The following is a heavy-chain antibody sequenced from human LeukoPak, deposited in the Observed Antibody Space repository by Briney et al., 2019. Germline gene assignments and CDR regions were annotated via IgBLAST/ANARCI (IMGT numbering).Heavy chain of an antibody. V-gene: IGHV3-13*04. D-gene: IGHD1-26*01. CDR3: ARAGILGGTTGAFDI. Sequence: GGSLRLSCAASGFTFSRYDMHWVRQATGKGLEWVSSIGTAADAYYPGSVKGRFTISRENAKNSLYLQINSLRAEDTAVYYCARAGILGGTTGAFDIWGQGTMVTVSS. CDR1: GFTFSRYD. CDR2: IGTAADA. J-gene: IGHJ3*02.